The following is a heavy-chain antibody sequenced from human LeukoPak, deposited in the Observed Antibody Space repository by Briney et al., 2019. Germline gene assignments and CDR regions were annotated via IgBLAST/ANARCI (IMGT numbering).Heavy chain of an antibody. CDR1: GGSISSSSYY. V-gene: IGHV4-39*07. D-gene: IGHD6-13*01. J-gene: IGHJ4*02. CDR3: ARGGIAAAGNFDY. CDR2: IYYSGST. Sequence: SETLSLTCTVSGGSISSSSYYWGCIRQPPGKGRGWIGSIYYSGSTYYDPSLKSRVTISVDTSKNQFSLKLSSVTAADTAVYYCARGGIAAAGNFDYWGQGTLVTVSS.